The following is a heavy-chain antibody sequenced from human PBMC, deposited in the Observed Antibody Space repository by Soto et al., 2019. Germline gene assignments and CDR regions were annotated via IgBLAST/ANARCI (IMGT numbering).Heavy chain of an antibody. V-gene: IGHV4-59*01. CDR1: GGSISSFY. Sequence: QVQLQESGPGLVKPSETLSLTCTVSGGSISSFYWSWLRQSPGKGLEWIGYMDYSGSTNYNPSLNFRFTISLGSPRNRFSLKLCSVTAAATAVYYCARVTFGLVKAWGQGTLVTVSS. D-gene: IGHD3-3*01. CDR3: ARVTFGLVKA. J-gene: IGHJ5*02. CDR2: MDYSGST.